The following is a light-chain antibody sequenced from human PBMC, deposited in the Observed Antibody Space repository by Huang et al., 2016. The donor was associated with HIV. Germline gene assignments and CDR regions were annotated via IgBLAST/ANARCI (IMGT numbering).Light chain of an antibody. CDR1: QSISSN. V-gene: IGKV3D-15*01. CDR3: QQSHNWPYLT. Sequence: EIVMTQSPATLSVSPGERATLFCRASQSISSNLAWYQQKPGQAPRLLIYGASTRATGVPARFSGRGSGTEFTLTINSLQSEDFAVYYCQQSHNWPYLTFGGGTKVEIK. J-gene: IGKJ4*01. CDR2: GAS.